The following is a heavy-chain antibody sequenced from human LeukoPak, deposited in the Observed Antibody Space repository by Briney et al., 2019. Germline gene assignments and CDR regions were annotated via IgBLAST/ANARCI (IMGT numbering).Heavy chain of an antibody. J-gene: IGHJ6*03. D-gene: IGHD3-3*01. V-gene: IGHV5-51*01. CDR3: ARRAPTLDYDFWSGSMDV. CDR2: IYPGDSDT. CDR1: GYSFTSYW. Sequence: GESLKISCKGSGYSFTSYWIGWVRQMPGKGLEWMGIIYPGDSDTRYSPSFQGQVTISADKSISTAYLQWSSLKASDTAMYYCARRAPTLDYDFWSGSMDVWGKGTTVTVSS.